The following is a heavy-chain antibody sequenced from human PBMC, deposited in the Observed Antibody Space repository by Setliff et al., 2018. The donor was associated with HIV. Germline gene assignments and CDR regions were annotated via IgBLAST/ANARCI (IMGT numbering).Heavy chain of an antibody. J-gene: IGHJ4*02. CDR3: ARGKTWLRFLDY. V-gene: IGHV1-18*01. Sequence: ASVKVSCKISGYTMTAYGLNWVRQAPGQGPEWMGWFTSYNNQAEYAPKFQGRVTMTIDTSTSTAYMELRNLKYDDTAVYYCARGKTWLRFLDYWGQGTLVTVSS. D-gene: IGHD5-12*01. CDR2: FTSYNNQA. CDR1: GYTMTAYG.